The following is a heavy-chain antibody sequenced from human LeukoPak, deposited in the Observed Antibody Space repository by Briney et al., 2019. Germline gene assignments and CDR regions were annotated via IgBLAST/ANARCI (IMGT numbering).Heavy chain of an antibody. CDR1: GGSISSGGYS. CDR3: ARVDYGDAFDI. CDR2: IYHSGST. D-gene: IGHD4-17*01. V-gene: IGHV4-30-2*01. Sequence: SQTLSLTCAVSGGSISSGGYSWRWIRQPPGKGLEWIGYIYHSGSTYYNPSLKSRVTISVDRSKNQFSLKLSSVTAADTAVYYCARVDYGDAFDIWGQGTMVTVSS. J-gene: IGHJ3*02.